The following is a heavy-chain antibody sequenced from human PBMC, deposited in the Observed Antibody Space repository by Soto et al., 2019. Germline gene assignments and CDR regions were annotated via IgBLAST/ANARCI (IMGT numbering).Heavy chain of an antibody. J-gene: IGHJ6*02. CDR3: ARAVTMVRGAPDYYYYGMDV. Sequence: EASVKVSCKASGCTFSSYAISWVRQAPGQGLEWMGGIIPIFGTANYAQKFQGRVTITADESTSTAYMELSSLRSEDTAVYYCARAVTMVRGAPDYYYYGMDVWGQGTTVT. V-gene: IGHV1-69*13. CDR2: IIPIFGTA. CDR1: GCTFSSYA. D-gene: IGHD3-10*01.